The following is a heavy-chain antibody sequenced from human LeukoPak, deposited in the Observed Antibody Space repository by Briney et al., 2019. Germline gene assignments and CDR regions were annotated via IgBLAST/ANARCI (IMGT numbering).Heavy chain of an antibody. CDR2: ISSSSSTI. V-gene: IGHV3-48*04. D-gene: IGHD6-13*01. CDR3: ARAGIPNSPYYFDY. J-gene: IGHJ4*02. Sequence: GGSLRLSCAASGFTFSSYSMNWVRQAPGKGLEWVSYISSSSSTIYYADSVKGRFTISRDNAKNSLYLQMNSLRAEDTAVYYCARAGIPNSPYYFDYWGQGTLVTVSS. CDR1: GFTFSSYS.